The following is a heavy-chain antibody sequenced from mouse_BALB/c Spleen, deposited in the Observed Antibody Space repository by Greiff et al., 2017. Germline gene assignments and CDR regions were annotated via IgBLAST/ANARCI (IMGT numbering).Heavy chain of an antibody. V-gene: IGHV1S81*02. Sequence: QVQLQQSGAELVKPGASVKLSCKASGYTFTSYYMYWVKQRPGQGLEWIGGINPSNGGTNFNEKFKSKATLTVDKSSSTAYMQLSSLTSEDSAVYYCTRSGDGYYDAMDYWGQGTSVTVSS. CDR3: TRSGDGYYDAMDY. J-gene: IGHJ4*01. D-gene: IGHD2-3*01. CDR1: GYTFTSYY. CDR2: INPSNGGT.